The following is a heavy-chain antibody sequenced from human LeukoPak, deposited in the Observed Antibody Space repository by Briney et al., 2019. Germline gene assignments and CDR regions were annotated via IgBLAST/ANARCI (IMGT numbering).Heavy chain of an antibody. Sequence: SVKVSCKASGGTFSSYAISWVRQAPGQGLEWMGGIIPIFGTANYAQKFQGRVTITADESTSTAYMELSSLRSEDTAVYYCASAPPENYYDSSGYPYYYYMDVWGKGTTVTVSS. CDR3: ASAPPENYYDSSGYPYYYYMDV. V-gene: IGHV1-69*13. J-gene: IGHJ6*03. CDR2: IIPIFGTA. CDR1: GGTFSSYA. D-gene: IGHD3-22*01.